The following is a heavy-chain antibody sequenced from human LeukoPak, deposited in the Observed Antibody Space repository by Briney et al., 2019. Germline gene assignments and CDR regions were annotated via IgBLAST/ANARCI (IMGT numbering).Heavy chain of an antibody. Sequence: SQTLSLTCTVSGGSTSSGSYYWSWIRPPAGKGLEWIGRIYTSGSTNYNPSLKSRVTISVDTSKNQFTLKLSSVTAADTAVYYCARSYYYDSSGYLIGGYYFDYWGQGTLVTVSS. CDR1: GGSTSSGSYY. V-gene: IGHV4-61*02. CDR2: IYTSGST. J-gene: IGHJ4*02. CDR3: ARSYYYDSSGYLIGGYYFDY. D-gene: IGHD3-22*01.